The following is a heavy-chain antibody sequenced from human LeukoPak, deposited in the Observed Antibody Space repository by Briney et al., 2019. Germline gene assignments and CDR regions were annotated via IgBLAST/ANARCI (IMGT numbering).Heavy chain of an antibody. D-gene: IGHD3-3*01. J-gene: IGHJ4*02. CDR1: GFTFSSYG. Sequence: GGSLRLSCAASGFTFSSYGMHWVRQAPGKGLEWVAVISYDGSNKYYADSVKGRFTISRDNSKNTLYLQMGSLRAEDMAVYYCARSGGDYDFWRMGYYFDYWGQGTLVTVSS. CDR2: ISYDGSNK. CDR3: ARSGGDYDFWRMGYYFDY. V-gene: IGHV3-30*03.